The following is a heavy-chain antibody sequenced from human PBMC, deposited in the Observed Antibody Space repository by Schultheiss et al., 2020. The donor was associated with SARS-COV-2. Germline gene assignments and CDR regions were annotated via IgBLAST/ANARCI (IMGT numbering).Heavy chain of an antibody. J-gene: IGHJ4*02. D-gene: IGHD3-22*01. CDR1: GGSISSGGYY. V-gene: IGHV4-31*03. Sequence: SETLSLTCTVSGGSISSGGYYWSWIRQHPGKGLEWIGYIYYSGSTYYNPSLKSRVTISVDTSKNQFSLKLSSVTAEDTAVYYCARVETHYYDSSGTTNYFDYWGQGTLVTVSS. CDR2: IYYSGST. CDR3: ARVETHYYDSSGTTNYFDY.